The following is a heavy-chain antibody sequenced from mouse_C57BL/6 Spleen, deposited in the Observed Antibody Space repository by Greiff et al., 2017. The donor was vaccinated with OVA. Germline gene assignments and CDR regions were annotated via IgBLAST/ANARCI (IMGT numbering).Heavy chain of an antibody. J-gene: IGHJ3*01. D-gene: IGHD4-1*01. CDR1: GYSFTGYY. Sequence: VQLQQSGPELVKPGASVKISCRASGYSFTGYYMNWVKQSPEKSLEWIGEINPSTGGTTYNQKFKAKATLTVDKSSSTAYMQLKSLTSEDSGVYYCARANWVFAYWGQGTLVTVSA. V-gene: IGHV1-42*01. CDR2: INPSTGGT. CDR3: ARANWVFAY.